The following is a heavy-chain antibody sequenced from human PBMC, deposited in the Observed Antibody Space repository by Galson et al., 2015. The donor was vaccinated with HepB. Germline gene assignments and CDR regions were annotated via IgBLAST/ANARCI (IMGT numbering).Heavy chain of an antibody. V-gene: IGHV3-33*08. Sequence: SLRLSCAASGFSFSSYGMHWVRQAPGKGLEWVAVIWYDGSNKYYADSVKGRFTISRDNFKNTLDLQMNSLRAEDTAVYYCARGRGYNSYYFDYWGQGTLVTVSS. CDR3: ARGRGYNSYYFDY. CDR1: GFSFSSYG. D-gene: IGHD5-18*01. J-gene: IGHJ4*02. CDR2: IWYDGSNK.